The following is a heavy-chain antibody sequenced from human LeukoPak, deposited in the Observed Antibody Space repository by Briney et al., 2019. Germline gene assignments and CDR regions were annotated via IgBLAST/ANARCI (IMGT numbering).Heavy chain of an antibody. Sequence: KPSETLSLNCTVSGGSISNSSYYWGWIRQPPGEGPEWIGSIYYSGSTYYNPSLKSRVTISVDTSKNQFSLKLSSVTAADTAVYYCARLWEEAVAGLSTPRLAFDIWGQGTMVTVSS. V-gene: IGHV4-39*01. CDR3: ARLWEEAVAGLSTPRLAFDI. CDR1: GGSISNSSYY. CDR2: IYYSGST. D-gene: IGHD1-26*01. J-gene: IGHJ3*02.